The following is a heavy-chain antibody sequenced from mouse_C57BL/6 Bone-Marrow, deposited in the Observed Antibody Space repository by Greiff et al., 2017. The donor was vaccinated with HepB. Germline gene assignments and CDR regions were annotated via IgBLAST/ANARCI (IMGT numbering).Heavy chain of an antibody. CDR1: GFNIKDYY. J-gene: IGHJ4*01. V-gene: IGHV14-1*01. Sequence: VQLQQSGAELVRPGASVKLSCTASGFNIKDYYMHWVKQRPEQGLEWIGRIDPEDGDTEYAPKFQGKATMTADTSSNTAYLQLSSLTYEDTAVYYCTSAYYSNYLLDYWGQGTSVTVSS. D-gene: IGHD2-5*01. CDR2: IDPEDGDT. CDR3: TSAYYSNYLLDY.